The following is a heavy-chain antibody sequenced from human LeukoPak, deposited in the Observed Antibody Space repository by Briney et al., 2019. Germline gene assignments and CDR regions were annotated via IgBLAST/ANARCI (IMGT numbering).Heavy chain of an antibody. J-gene: IGHJ4*02. CDR1: GFTFSSYS. CDR3: ARGPTFEWGNLAYYDFWSGYYLFED. Sequence: GGSLRLSCAASGFTFSSYSMNWVRQAPGKGLEWVSSISSSSSSYIYYADSVKGRFTISRDNAKNSLYLQMNSLRAEDTAVYYCARGPTFEWGNLAYYDFWSGYYLFEDWGQGTLVTVSS. CDR2: ISSSSSSYI. V-gene: IGHV3-21*01. D-gene: IGHD3-3*01.